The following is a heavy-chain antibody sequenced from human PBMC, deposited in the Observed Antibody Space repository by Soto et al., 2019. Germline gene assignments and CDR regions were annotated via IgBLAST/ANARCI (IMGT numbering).Heavy chain of an antibody. Sequence: GGSLRLSCAASGFTFSSYAMHWVRQAPGKGLEWVAVISYDGSNKYYADSVKGRFTISRDNSKNTLYLQMNSLRAEDTAVYYCRAYSSSGAYYYGMDVWGQGTTVTVSS. CDR2: ISYDGSNK. CDR3: RAYSSSGAYYYGMDV. J-gene: IGHJ6*02. V-gene: IGHV3-30-3*01. D-gene: IGHD6-13*01. CDR1: GFTFSSYA.